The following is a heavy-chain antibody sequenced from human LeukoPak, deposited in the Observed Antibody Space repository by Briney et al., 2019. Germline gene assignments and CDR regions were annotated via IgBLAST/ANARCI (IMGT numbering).Heavy chain of an antibody. Sequence: PGGSLRLSCAASGFTFSDPWMSWVRQAPGKGLEWVANMNQDGSEKDYVDSVKGRFTISRDNARNSLYLQMSSLRAEGTAVYYCATYTHWVAGDVWGQGTTVTVSS. J-gene: IGHJ6*02. CDR3: ATYTHWVAGDV. CDR2: MNQDGSEK. D-gene: IGHD3-16*01. V-gene: IGHV3-7*01. CDR1: GFTFSDPW.